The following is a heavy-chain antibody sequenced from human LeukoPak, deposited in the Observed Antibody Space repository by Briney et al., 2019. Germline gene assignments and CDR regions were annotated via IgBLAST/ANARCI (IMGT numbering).Heavy chain of an antibody. V-gene: IGHV3-7*01. CDR2: MNEDGSGT. D-gene: IGHD7-27*01. CDR1: GFSIGRSW. CDR3: ARDPAWGAIDY. J-gene: IGHJ4*02. Sequence: GGSLRLSCAVSGFSIGRSWMSWVRQTPGKGLEWVVDMNEDGSGTYYVDSVKGRFTVARDNAQNSVYLQMNSLRVEDTGVYYCARDPAWGAIDYWGQGTLVTVSS.